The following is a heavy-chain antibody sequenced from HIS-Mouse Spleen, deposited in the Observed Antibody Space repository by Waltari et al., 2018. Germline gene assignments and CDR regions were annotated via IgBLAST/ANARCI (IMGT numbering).Heavy chain of an antibody. CDR1: GGSFSGYY. CDR3: ARVRTGDPSYWYFDL. CDR2: INHSGST. J-gene: IGHJ2*01. Sequence: QVQLQQWGAGLLKPSETLSLTCAFYGGSFSGYYRSWTRTPPGKGLEWIGEINHSGSTNYNPSLKSRVTISVDTSKNQFSLKLSSVTAADTAVYYCARVRTGDPSYWYFDLWGRGTLVTVSS. D-gene: IGHD7-27*01. V-gene: IGHV4-34*01.